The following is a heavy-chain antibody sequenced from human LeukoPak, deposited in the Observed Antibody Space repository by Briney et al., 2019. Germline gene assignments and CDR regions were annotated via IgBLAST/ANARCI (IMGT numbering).Heavy chain of an antibody. CDR3: ARDFFPGYCSGGSCYAPGSPPPYYYYYYGMDV. J-gene: IGHJ6*02. CDR2: INTGGSST. Sequence: GGSLRLSCAASGFTFSNYWMHWVRQAPGKGLEWVSRINTGGSSTTYADSVKGRFTISRDNAKNSLYLQMNSLRAEDTAVYHCARDFFPGYCSGGSCYAPGSPPPYYYYYYGMDVWGQGTTVTVSS. D-gene: IGHD2-15*01. V-gene: IGHV3-74*01. CDR1: GFTFSNYW.